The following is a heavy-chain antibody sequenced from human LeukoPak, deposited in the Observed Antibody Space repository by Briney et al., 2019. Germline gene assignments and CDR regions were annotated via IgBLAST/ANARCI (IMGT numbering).Heavy chain of an antibody. D-gene: IGHD5-24*01. J-gene: IGHJ4*02. CDR3: TRVGYIDEGIDY. V-gene: IGHV3-7*04. CDR2: IKQDGSEK. CDR1: GFTFSSYW. Sequence: GGSLRFSCAASGFTFSSYWMSWVRQAPGKGLEWVANIKQDGSEKYYVDSVKGRFTISRDNAKNSLYLQMNSLRAEDTVIYYCTRVGYIDEGIDYWGQGTLVTVSS.